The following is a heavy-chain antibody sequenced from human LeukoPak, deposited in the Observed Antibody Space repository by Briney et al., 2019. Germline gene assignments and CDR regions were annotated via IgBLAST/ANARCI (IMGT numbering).Heavy chain of an antibody. CDR1: GYTFTSYD. Sequence: ASVTVSCTASGYTFTSYDINWVRQATGQGLEWMGWTNPNSGNTGYAQKFQGRVTMTRNTSISTAYMELSSLRSEDTAVYYCARVLSGYDILTGYYYYYGMDVWGQGTTVTVSS. CDR2: TNPNSGNT. CDR3: ARVLSGYDILTGYYYYYGMDV. V-gene: IGHV1-8*01. J-gene: IGHJ6*02. D-gene: IGHD3-9*01.